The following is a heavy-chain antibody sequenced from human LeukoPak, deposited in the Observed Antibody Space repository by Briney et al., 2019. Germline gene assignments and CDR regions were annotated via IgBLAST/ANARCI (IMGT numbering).Heavy chain of an antibody. CDR2: IKQDGNEK. V-gene: IGHV3-7*01. CDR1: GFAFSNYY. D-gene: IGHD3-10*01. Sequence: GGSLRLSCAASGFAFSNYYMSWVRQAPGKGLEWVANIKQDGNEKHYVASVKGRFTIPRDNAKRPLFLQMNTLRAEDTAVYYCAGDPRGSEYSHFDSWGQGTLVTVSS. J-gene: IGHJ4*02. CDR3: AGDPRGSEYSHFDS.